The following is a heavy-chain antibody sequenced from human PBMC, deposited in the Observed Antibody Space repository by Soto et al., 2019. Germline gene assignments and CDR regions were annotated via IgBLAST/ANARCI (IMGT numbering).Heavy chain of an antibody. CDR2: IYHSGST. Sequence: SETLSLTGTVSGGSISSYYWSWIRQPPGKGLEWIGYIYHSGSTYYNPSLKSRVTISVDRSKNQFSLKLSSVTAADTAVYYCARVPGPWGQGTLVTVSS. CDR3: ARVPGP. V-gene: IGHV4-59*12. CDR1: GGSISSYY. J-gene: IGHJ5*02.